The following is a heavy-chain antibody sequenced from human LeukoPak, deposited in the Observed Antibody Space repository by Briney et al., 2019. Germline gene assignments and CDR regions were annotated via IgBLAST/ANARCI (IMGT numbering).Heavy chain of an antibody. J-gene: IGHJ4*02. CDR2: IRYDGSNK. V-gene: IGHV3-30*02. D-gene: IGHD3-16*01. CDR3: AKAGLSSLGHLDY. Sequence: PGGSLRLSCAASGFTFSSYGMHWVRQAPGKGLEWVAFIRYDGSNKYYADSVKGRFTISRDNSKNTLYLQMNSLRAEDTAVYYCAKAGLSSLGHLDYWGQGTLVTVSS. CDR1: GFTFSSYG.